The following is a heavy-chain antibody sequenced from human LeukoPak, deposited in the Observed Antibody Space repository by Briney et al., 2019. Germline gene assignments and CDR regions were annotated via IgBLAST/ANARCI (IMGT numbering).Heavy chain of an antibody. Sequence: PGGSLRLSCADSGFTFSSYWMHWVRQAPGKGLMWVSRINTDGSSSNYAGSVKGRFTISRDNAKNTLYLQMNSLRAEDTAVYYCARVYSYSDPMDHWGRGTLVTVSS. CDR2: INTDGSSS. J-gene: IGHJ4*02. D-gene: IGHD1-26*01. CDR1: GFTFSSYW. V-gene: IGHV3-74*01. CDR3: ARVYSYSDPMDH.